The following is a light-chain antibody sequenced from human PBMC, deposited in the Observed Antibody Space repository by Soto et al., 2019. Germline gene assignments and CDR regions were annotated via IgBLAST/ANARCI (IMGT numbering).Light chain of an antibody. CDR3: QQRSNWPFT. Sequence: EIVLTQSPGTLSLSPGEGATLSCRSSQYIASSYLAWYQQRRGQAPRLLIYGASNRATGIPARFSGSGSRTDFTLTISSLEPEDFAVYYCQQRSNWPFTFGPGTKVDIK. CDR1: QYIASSY. J-gene: IGKJ3*01. CDR2: GAS. V-gene: IGKV3-11*01.